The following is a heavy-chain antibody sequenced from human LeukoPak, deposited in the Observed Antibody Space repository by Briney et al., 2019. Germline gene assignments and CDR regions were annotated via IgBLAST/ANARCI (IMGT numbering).Heavy chain of an antibody. CDR3: ARLTPSDSSSWSWYFGL. CDR1: GGSVSSGSYY. V-gene: IGHV4-61*01. CDR2: IYYSGST. D-gene: IGHD6-13*01. J-gene: IGHJ2*01. Sequence: SGTLSLTCTVSGGSVSSGSYYWSWIRQPPGKGLEWIGYIYYSGSTNYNPSLKSRVTISVDTSKNQFSLKLNTVTAADTAVYYCARLTPSDSSSWSWYFGLWGRGTLVTASS.